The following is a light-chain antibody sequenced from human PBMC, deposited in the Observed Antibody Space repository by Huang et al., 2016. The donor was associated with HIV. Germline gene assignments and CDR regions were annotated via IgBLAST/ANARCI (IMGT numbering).Light chain of an antibody. J-gene: IGKJ1*01. CDR3: PQYNNWPRT. Sequence: EIVMTQSPPTLSVARGERATLSCRASQSFSSNLAWYQQKPGQAPRLLIDGASNRATGIPARCMGSGSGTEFTLTISSLQSEDFAVYYCPQYNNWPRTFGQGTKVEI. CDR2: GAS. CDR1: QSFSSN. V-gene: IGKV3-15*01.